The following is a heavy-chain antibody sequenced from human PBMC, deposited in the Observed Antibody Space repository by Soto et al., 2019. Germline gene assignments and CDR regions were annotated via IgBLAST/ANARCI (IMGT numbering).Heavy chain of an antibody. V-gene: IGHV4-34*01. CDR2: INHSGST. D-gene: IGHD2-15*01. CDR1: GGSFSGYY. CDR3: ARGIGGYCSGGSCYSRDYYYYYMDV. Sequence: SETLSLTCAVYGGSFSGYYWSWIRPPPGKGLEWIGEINHSGSTNYNPSLKSRVTISVDTSKNQFSLKLSSVTAADTAVYYCARGIGGYCSGGSCYSRDYYYYYMDVWGKGTTVTVS. J-gene: IGHJ6*03.